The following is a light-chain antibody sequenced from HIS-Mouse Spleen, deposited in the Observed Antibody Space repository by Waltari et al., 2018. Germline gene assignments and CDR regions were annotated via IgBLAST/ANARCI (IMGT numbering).Light chain of an antibody. V-gene: IGLV2-14*01. J-gene: IGLJ1*01. CDR2: EVS. Sequence: QSALTQPASVSGSPGQSITISCTGTSSDVGGYHYVSWHQQHPGKAPKLMIYEVSNRPSGVSNRFSGSKSGNTASLTISGLQAEDEADYYCSSYTSSSTFFGTGTKVTVL. CDR1: SSDVGGYHY. CDR3: SSYTSSSTF.